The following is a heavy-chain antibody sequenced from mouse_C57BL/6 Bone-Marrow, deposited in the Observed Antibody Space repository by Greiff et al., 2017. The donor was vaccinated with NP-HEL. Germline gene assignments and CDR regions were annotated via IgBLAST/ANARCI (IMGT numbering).Heavy chain of an antibody. D-gene: IGHD2-2*01. J-gene: IGHJ2*01. CDR2: IDPENGDT. Sequence: EVKLQQSGAELVRPGASVKLSCTASGFNIKDDYMHWVKQRPEQGLEWIGWIDPENGDTEYASKFQGKATITADTSSNTAYLQLSSLTSEDTAVYYCTTGGYVSDYWGQGTTLTVSS. CDR1: GFNIKDDY. CDR3: TTGGYVSDY. V-gene: IGHV14-4*01.